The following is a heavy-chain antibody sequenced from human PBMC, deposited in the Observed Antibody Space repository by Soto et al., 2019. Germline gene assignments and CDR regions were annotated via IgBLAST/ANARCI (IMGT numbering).Heavy chain of an antibody. CDR1: GYTFTSYG. V-gene: IGHV1-18*01. CDR3: ERYKGYSPDY. D-gene: IGHD3-22*01. J-gene: IGHJ4*01. CDR2: ISAYNGNT. Sequence: QVQLVQSGAEVKKPGASVKVSCKASGYTFTSYGISWVRQAPGQGLEWMGWISAYNGNTNYAQKLQGRVTMTKDTDTSPGYIELSSPTSENKAVYYCERYKGYSPDYWGQGTLVTVSS.